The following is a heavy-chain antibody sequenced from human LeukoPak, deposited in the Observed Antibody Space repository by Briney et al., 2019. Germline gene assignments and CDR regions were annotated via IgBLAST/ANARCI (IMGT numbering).Heavy chain of an antibody. CDR2: VYYDGVT. J-gene: IGHJ5*02. D-gene: IGHD2-15*01. CDR1: GGSISSRGFF. CDR3: ARLSCSDAVCPTLPYNHFDP. Sequence: SETLSLTCTVSGGSISSRGFFWGWIRQAPGKGPEWIGSVYYDGVTYYNPSIKSRDTMSLDTPTNRFSLRLSSVTAADTAVYFCARLSCSDAVCPTLPYNHFDPWGQGTLVTLSS. V-gene: IGHV4-39*01.